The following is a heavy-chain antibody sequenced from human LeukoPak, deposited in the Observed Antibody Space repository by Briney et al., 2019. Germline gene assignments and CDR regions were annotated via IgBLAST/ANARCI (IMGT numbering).Heavy chain of an antibody. CDR3: AGSLLRTRYDF. J-gene: IGHJ4*02. V-gene: IGHV4-59*08. Sequence: PSETLSLTCTVSGSSISSYYWSWIRQPPGKGLEWIGYICYSGSTNYDPSLKSRVTISADTSKNQFFLKLSSVTAADTAVYYCAGSLLRTRYDFWGQGTLVTVSS. CDR2: ICYSGST. CDR1: GSSISSYY. D-gene: IGHD3-22*01.